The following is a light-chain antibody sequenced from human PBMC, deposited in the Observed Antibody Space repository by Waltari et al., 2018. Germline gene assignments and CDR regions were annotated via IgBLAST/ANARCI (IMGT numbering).Light chain of an antibody. CDR3: QQYYSTPPT. J-gene: IGKJ1*01. CDR2: WAS. V-gene: IGKV4-1*01. CDR1: QSVLYRSNNKND. Sequence: DIVMTQSPDSLAVSLGERATINCKSSQSVLYRSNNKNDLAWYQQKPGQPPKLLIYWASTRESGVPDRFSGSGSGTDFTLTISRLQAEDVAVYYCQQYYSTPPTFGQGTKVEIK.